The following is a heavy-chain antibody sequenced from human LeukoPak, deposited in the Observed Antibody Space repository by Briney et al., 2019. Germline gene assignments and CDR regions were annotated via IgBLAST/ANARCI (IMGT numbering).Heavy chain of an antibody. D-gene: IGHD2-2*02. CDR1: RFTFSSYG. CDR3: AKAVSCSSTSCYRSYGMDV. V-gene: IGHV3-23*01. CDR2: ISGSGGST. Sequence: GGSLRLSCAASRFTFSSYGMSWVRQAPGKGLEWVSGISGSGGSTYYADSVKGRFTISRDNSKNTLYLQMNSLRAEDTAVYYCAKAVSCSSTSCYRSYGMDVWGQGTMVTVSS. J-gene: IGHJ6*02.